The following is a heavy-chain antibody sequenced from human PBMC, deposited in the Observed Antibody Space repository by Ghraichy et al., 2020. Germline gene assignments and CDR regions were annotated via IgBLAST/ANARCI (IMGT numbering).Heavy chain of an antibody. CDR2: IIPIFGTA. V-gene: IGHV1-69*13. CDR1: GGTFSSYA. J-gene: IGHJ4*02. D-gene: IGHD2-2*01. CDR3: ASGLEHIVVVPAAPYYFDY. Sequence: SVKVSCKASGGTFSSYAISWVRQAPGQGLEWMGGIIPIFGTANYAQKFQGRVTITADESTSTAYMELSSLRSEDTAVYYCASGLEHIVVVPAAPYYFDYWGQGTLVTVSS.